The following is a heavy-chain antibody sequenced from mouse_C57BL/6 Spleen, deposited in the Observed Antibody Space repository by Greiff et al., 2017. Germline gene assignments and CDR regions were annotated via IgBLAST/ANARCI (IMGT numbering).Heavy chain of an antibody. CDR1: GFTFTDYY. Sequence: EVKLMESGGGLVQPGGSLSLSCAASGFTFTDYYMSWVRQPPGKALEWLGFIRNKANGYTTEYSASVKGRFTISRDNSQSILYLQMNALRAEDSATYYCARWDSSYAMDYWGQGTSVTVSS. CDR2: IRNKANGYTT. J-gene: IGHJ4*01. CDR3: ARWDSSYAMDY. D-gene: IGHD1-1*01. V-gene: IGHV7-3*01.